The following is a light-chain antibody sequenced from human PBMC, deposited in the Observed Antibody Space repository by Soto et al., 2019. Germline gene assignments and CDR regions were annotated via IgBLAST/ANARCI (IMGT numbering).Light chain of an antibody. CDR3: CSYAGSGYV. CDR1: SSDVGSYNL. V-gene: IGLV2-23*01. CDR2: EGS. J-gene: IGLJ1*01. Sequence: QSVLTQPASVSGSPGQSITISCTGTSSDVGSYNLVSWYQQHPGKAPKLMIYEGSKRPSGVSNRFSGSKSGNTASLTISGLQAEDEAYYYCCSYAGSGYVFGTGTKLTVL.